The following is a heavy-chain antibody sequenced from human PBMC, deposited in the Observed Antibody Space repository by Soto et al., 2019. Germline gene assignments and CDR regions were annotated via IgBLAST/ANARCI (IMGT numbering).Heavy chain of an antibody. J-gene: IGHJ5*02. D-gene: IGHD1-26*01. V-gene: IGHV4-39*01. CDR2: IYYSGST. CDR1: GGSISSSSYY. Sequence: QLQLQESGPGLVKPSETLSLTCTVSGGSISSSSYYWGWIRQPPGKGLEWIGSIYYSGSTYYNPSLKSRVTISVDTSKNQFSLKLSSVTAADTAVYYCARLLKVGATRRFDPWGQGTLVTVSS. CDR3: ARLLKVGATRRFDP.